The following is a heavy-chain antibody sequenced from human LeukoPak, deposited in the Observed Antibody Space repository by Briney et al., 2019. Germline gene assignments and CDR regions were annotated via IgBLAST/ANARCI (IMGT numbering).Heavy chain of an antibody. CDR3: AIVKMNIDLEYAY. Sequence: GGSLRLSCAASGFTFGNYAMSWVRQAPGKGLEWVSAISGSGGSTYYADSVKGRFTISRDNSKNTLYLQMNSLRAEDTAVYYCAIVKMNIDLEYAYWGQGTLVTVSS. CDR2: ISGSGGST. CDR1: GFTFGNYA. J-gene: IGHJ4*02. V-gene: IGHV3-23*01. D-gene: IGHD2/OR15-2a*01.